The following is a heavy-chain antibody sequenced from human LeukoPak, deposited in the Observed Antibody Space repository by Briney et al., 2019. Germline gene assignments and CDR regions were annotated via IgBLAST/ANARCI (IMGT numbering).Heavy chain of an antibody. CDR1: GFTFSSYA. V-gene: IGHV3-23*01. CDR3: AKDRSIYCSSSGCYLNWFDP. Sequence: GGSLRLSCAASGFTFSSYAMSWGRQTPGKGLEWVAAISGSGDRTYYADSVKGRFAISRDNSKNTLYLQMNSLRADDTAVYYCAKDRSIYCSSSGCYLNWFDPWGQGALVTVSS. CDR2: ISGSGDRT. D-gene: IGHD2-2*01. J-gene: IGHJ5*02.